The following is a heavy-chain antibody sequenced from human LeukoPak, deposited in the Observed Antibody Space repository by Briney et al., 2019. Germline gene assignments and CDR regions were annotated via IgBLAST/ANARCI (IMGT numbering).Heavy chain of an antibody. J-gene: IGHJ4*02. Sequence: PGGSLRLSRAASGFTFSNYAMHWVRQAPGKGLEWVAVISYDGSNKYYADSVKGRFAISRDNSKNTLYLQMNSLRAEDTAVYYCAKAYGYCTTTSCSHEEFDYWGQGTLVTVSS. CDR2: ISYDGSNK. V-gene: IGHV3-30*18. CDR1: GFTFSNYA. D-gene: IGHD2-2*01. CDR3: AKAYGYCTTTSCSHEEFDY.